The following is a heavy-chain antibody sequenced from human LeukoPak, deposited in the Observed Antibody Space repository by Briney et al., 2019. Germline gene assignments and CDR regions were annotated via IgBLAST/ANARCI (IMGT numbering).Heavy chain of an antibody. J-gene: IGHJ3*02. D-gene: IGHD6-19*01. CDR2: LFSNDEK. CDR1: GFSLSNARMG. V-gene: IGHV2-26*01. Sequence: SGPVLAKPKEILTLTCTVSGFSLSNARMGVSWIRQPPGKALEWLAHLFSNDEKSYSTPLKSRLTISKDTSKSQVVLTMTNMDPVDTATYYCARIRPYSSGWYTTHAFDIWGQGTMVTVSS. CDR3: ARIRPYSSGWYTTHAFDI.